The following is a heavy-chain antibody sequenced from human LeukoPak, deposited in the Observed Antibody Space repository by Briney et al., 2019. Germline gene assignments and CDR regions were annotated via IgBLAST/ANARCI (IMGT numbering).Heavy chain of an antibody. CDR3: ARDGDRLLRSFDY. J-gene: IGHJ4*02. V-gene: IGHV1-2*02. Sequence: ASVKVCCKASGYTFTGYYMHRVRQAPGPGLEGMGWINPNSGGTNYAQKFQGRVTMTRDTSISTAYMELSRLRSDDTAVYYCARDGDRLLRSFDYWGQGTLVTVSS. CDR2: INPNSGGT. CDR1: GYTFTGYY. D-gene: IGHD3-3*01.